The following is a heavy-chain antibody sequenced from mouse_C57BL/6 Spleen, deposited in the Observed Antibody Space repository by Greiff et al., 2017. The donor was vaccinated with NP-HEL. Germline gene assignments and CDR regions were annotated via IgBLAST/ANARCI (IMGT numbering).Heavy chain of an antibody. CDR3: ARHYDLYYYAMDY. V-gene: IGHV1-22*01. CDR2: INPNNGGT. Sequence: EVKLQESGPELVKPGASVKMSCKASGYTFTDYNMHWVKQSHGKSLEWIGYINPNNGGTSYNQKFKGKATLTVNKSSSTAYMELRSLTSEDSAVYYCARHYDLYYYAMDYWGQGTSVTVSS. D-gene: IGHD2-4*01. J-gene: IGHJ4*01. CDR1: GYTFTDYN.